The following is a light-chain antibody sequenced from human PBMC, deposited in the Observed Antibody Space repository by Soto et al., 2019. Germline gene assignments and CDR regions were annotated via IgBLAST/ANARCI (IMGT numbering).Light chain of an antibody. CDR3: QQYGSSPYT. V-gene: IGKV3-20*01. CDR2: GDS. CDR1: QSVSSSY. J-gene: IGKJ2*01. Sequence: EIVLTQSPGTLSLSPGERATLSCRASQSVSSSYLAWYQQKPGQAPRLRIYGDSSRATGIPDRFSGSGYGTDFTLTISRLEPEDFAVYYCQQYGSSPYTFGQGTKLEIK.